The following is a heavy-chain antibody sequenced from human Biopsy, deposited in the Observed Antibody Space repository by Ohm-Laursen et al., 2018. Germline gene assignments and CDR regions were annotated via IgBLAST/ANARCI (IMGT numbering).Heavy chain of an antibody. Sequence: SSVKVSCKASGYSFTSYYMHWVRQAPGQGLEWMGMINPSGSTTSYPQIFQGRVTMTRDTSKSTVYMELSSLRSADTAGYFCARNTGWYGDLYYFDYWGQGTTVIVSS. CDR1: GYSFTSYY. J-gene: IGHJ4*02. CDR3: ARNTGWYGDLYYFDY. V-gene: IGHV1-46*01. CDR2: INPSGSTT. D-gene: IGHD6-19*01.